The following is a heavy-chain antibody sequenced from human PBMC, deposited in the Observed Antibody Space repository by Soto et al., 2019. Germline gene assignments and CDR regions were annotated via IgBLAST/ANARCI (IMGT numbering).Heavy chain of an antibody. D-gene: IGHD1-1*01. J-gene: IGHJ5*02. V-gene: IGHV3-21*01. CDR1: GFTFSNFA. Sequence: EVQLVESGGGLVKPGGSLRLSCAASGFTFSNFAMNWVRQAPGKGLEWVSSISASGTYTYYADSLKGRFTISRDNANNSLYLQMSSLRVDDTAFYYCAREGLERTTSVWFDPWGPGALVSVSS. CDR2: ISASGTYT. CDR3: AREGLERTTSVWFDP.